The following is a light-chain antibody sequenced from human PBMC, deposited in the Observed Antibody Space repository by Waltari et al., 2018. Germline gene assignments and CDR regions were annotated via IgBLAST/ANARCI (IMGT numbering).Light chain of an antibody. Sequence: QSALTQPRPASGSPGQSVTISCSGTGRDVGYDNFVSGYQQHPGKAPKLVIYDVTKRPSGVPDRFSGARSGTSASLTVSGLQPEDEADYYCCSYAGTWVFGGGTKLTVL. CDR2: DVT. J-gene: IGLJ3*02. V-gene: IGLV2-11*01. CDR3: CSYAGTWV. CDR1: GRDVGYDNF.